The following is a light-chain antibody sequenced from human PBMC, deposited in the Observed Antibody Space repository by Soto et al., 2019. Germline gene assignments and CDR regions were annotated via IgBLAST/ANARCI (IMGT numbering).Light chain of an antibody. Sequence: EIVLTQSPATLSLSPEERATLSCRASQSISNFLAWYQQKPGQAPRLLIYDASNRATGIPARFSGSGSGTDFTLTISSLEPEDFAVYYCQQRSNWPPWTFGQGTKVDIK. CDR3: QQRSNWPPWT. J-gene: IGKJ1*01. CDR1: QSISNF. CDR2: DAS. V-gene: IGKV3-11*01.